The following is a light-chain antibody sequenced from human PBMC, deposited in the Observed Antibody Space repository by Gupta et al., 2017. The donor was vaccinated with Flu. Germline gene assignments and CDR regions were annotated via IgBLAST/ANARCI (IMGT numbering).Light chain of an antibody. CDR2: GAS. V-gene: IGKV1D-16*01. J-gene: IGKJ5*01. CDR3: RQYREYPIT. Sequence: DFQMTQSPSSLSASVGDRVIITCWASQSVGNSLGWYQQKPEKAPKSLIYGASSLQDGVPSRFSGSGFGTEFTLTISSLQPEDFGTYYCRQYREYPITFGQGTRLEIK. CDR1: QSVGNS.